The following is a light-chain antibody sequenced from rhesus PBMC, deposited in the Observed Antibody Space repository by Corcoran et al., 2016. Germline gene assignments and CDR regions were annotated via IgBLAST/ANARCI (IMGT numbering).Light chain of an antibody. V-gene: IGKV3-24*04. CDR1: QNVGNN. Sequence: TVVTQSPATLSLSPGERATLSCRASQNVGNNLAWYKQKPGQAPRLLMYYAATRATGIPDRFSGRGSGTDFTLTISSLEPEDVGVYYCQQSSKLYSFGQGTKVEIK. CDR2: YAA. J-gene: IGKJ2*01. CDR3: QQSSKLYS.